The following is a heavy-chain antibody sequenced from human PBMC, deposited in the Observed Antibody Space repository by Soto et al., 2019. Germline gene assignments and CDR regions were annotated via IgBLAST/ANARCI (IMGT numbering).Heavy chain of an antibody. J-gene: IGHJ4*02. Sequence: PSETLSLTCTVSGGSFSLYFWSWIRQPPGKGLEWIGYINYSGNTNYNPSLKSRVNLSVDTSKNQFSLKLSSVTPVDTAVYYCARGAGWYDYWGQGALVTVSS. CDR2: INYSGNT. V-gene: IGHV4-59*01. D-gene: IGHD6-19*01. CDR1: GGSFSLYF. CDR3: ARGAGWYDY.